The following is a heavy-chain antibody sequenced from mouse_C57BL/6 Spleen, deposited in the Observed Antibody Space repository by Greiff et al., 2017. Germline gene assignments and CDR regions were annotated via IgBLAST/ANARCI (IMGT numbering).Heavy chain of an antibody. CDR3: ARDRGTGTWAY. D-gene: IGHD4-1*01. V-gene: IGHV5-4*01. J-gene: IGHJ3*01. CDR1: GFTFSSYA. Sequence: EVMLVESGGGLVKPGGSLKLSCAASGFTFSSYAMSWVRQTPEKRLEWVATISDGGSYTYYPDNVKGRFTISRDNAKNNLYLQMSHLKSEDTAMYYCARDRGTGTWAYWGQGTLVTVSA. CDR2: ISDGGSYT.